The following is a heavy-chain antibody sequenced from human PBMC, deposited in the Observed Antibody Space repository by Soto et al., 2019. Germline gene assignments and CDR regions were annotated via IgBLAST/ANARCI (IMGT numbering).Heavy chain of an antibody. CDR1: GLNFNRNG. J-gene: IGHJ6*02. CDR2: IWYDGRKE. D-gene: IGHD1-1*01. Sequence: QVHLVESGGGVVQPGRSLRLSCAASGLNFNRNGMHWVRQAPGKGLEWVAVIWYDGRKESYSDSVKGRFTISRDNSKNMLYLQMNSVRVEDTAVYFCARDRSAGNYFYYGMDVWGQGTTVTVSS. CDR3: ARDRSAGNYFYYGMDV. V-gene: IGHV3-33*01.